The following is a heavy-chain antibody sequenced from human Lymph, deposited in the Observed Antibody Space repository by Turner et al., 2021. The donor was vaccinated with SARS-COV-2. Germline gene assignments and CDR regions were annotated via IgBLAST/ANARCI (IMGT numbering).Heavy chain of an antibody. V-gene: IGHV4-59*08. J-gene: IGHJ4*02. CDR3: ARGFDY. CDR1: GGSISSYH. CDR2: IYYSGST. Sequence: QVQLQESGPGLVKPSETLSLTCAVPGGSISSYHGSWIRQPPGKGLEWIGYIYYSGSTNYNPSLKSRVTISVDTSKNQFSLRLSSVTAADTAVYYCARGFDYWGQGTLVTVSS.